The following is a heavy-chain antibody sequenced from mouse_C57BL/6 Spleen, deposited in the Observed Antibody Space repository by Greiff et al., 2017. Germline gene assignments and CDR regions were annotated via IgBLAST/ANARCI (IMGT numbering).Heavy chain of an antibody. CDR2: IYPGNSDT. Sequence: EVQLQQSGTVLARPGASVKMSCKTSGYTFTSYWMHWVHQRPGQGLEWIGAIYPGNSDTSYNQKFKGKAKLTAVTSASTAYMELSSLTNEDAADYYGTRSYGSLGAMDDWGQGTSVTISS. CDR3: TRSYGSLGAMDD. V-gene: IGHV1-5*01. J-gene: IGHJ4*01. D-gene: IGHD1-1*01. CDR1: GYTFTSYW.